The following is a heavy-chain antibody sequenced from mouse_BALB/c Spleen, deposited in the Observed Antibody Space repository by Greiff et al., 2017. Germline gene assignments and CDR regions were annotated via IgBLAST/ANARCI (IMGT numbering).Heavy chain of an antibody. J-gene: IGHJ4*01. D-gene: IGHD1-2*01. CDR1: GFTFSDYY. CDR2: ISDGGSYT. CDR3: AREATATMDY. V-gene: IGHV5-4*02. Sequence: EVQLVESGGGLVKPGGSLKLSCAASGFTFSDYYMYWVRQTPEKRLEWVATISDGGSYTYYPDSVKGRFTISRDNAKNNLYLQMSSLKSEDTAMYYCAREATATMDYWGQGTSVTVSS.